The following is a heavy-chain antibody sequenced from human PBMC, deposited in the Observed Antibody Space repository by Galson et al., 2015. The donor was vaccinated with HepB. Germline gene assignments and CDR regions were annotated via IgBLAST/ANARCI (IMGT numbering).Heavy chain of an antibody. CDR2: INLDGSET. Sequence: SLRLSCAASGFNFRTYWMNWVRQVPGKGLEWVANINLDGSETYYVDSVKGRFTISRDNARNSLHLEMNSLRAEDTALYYCATHPPPRVSPTAMVDYWGQGTLVTVSS. J-gene: IGHJ4*02. CDR3: ATHPPPRVSPTAMVDY. CDR1: GFNFRTYW. D-gene: IGHD1-14*01. V-gene: IGHV3-7*03.